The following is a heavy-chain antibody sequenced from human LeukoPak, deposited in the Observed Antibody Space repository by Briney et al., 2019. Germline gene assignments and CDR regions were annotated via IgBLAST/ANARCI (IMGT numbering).Heavy chain of an antibody. J-gene: IGHJ4*02. Sequence: GASVKVSCKASGYTFTGYYMHWVRQAPGQGLGWMGWINPNSGGTNYAQKFQGRVTMTRDTSISTAYMELSRLRSDDTAVYYCARGGGDGYNPSSFDYWGQGTLVTVSS. D-gene: IGHD5-24*01. CDR2: INPNSGGT. CDR3: ARGGGDGYNPSSFDY. V-gene: IGHV1-2*02. CDR1: GYTFTGYY.